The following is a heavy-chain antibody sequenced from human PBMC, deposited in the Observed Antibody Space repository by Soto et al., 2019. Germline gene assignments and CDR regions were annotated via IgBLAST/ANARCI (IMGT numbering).Heavy chain of an antibody. CDR2: IITSTGTT. CDR1: GGTSSSYA. V-gene: IGHV1-69*01. CDR3: ARGVGATYPYFYYGMDV. D-gene: IGHD1-26*01. Sequence: QVQLVQSGAEVNKPGSSMKVSCTAAGGTSSSYAFSWVRQAPGLGLEWMGGIITSTGTTNYAQKFQGRVTITADESTSTAYVELSSLRSEDTAVYYCARGVGATYPYFYYGMDVWGPGTTVTVSS. J-gene: IGHJ6*02.